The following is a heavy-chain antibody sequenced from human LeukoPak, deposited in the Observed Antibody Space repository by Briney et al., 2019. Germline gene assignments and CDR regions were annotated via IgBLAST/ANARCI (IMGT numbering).Heavy chain of an antibody. CDR1: RYTFTAYY. D-gene: IGHD1-1*01. Sequence: ASVKASYTASRYTFTAYYMHWGRQAPGQRLEWMGWTNPNSGATLYAQKFQGRVTMTRDPSINTAYMEVSSLRSDDTAVYYCTRAKRVIFDYWGQGPLVTVSS. CDR3: TRAKRVIFDY. V-gene: IGHV1-2*02. CDR2: TNPNSGAT. J-gene: IGHJ4*02.